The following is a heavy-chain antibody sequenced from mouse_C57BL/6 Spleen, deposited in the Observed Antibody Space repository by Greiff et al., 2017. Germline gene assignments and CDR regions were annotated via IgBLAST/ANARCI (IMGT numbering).Heavy chain of an antibody. D-gene: IGHD1-1*01. CDR1: GFNIKDYY. CDR3: TRIYYYGSSYDWYFDV. J-gene: IGHJ1*03. Sequence: EVQLQQSGAELVRPGASVKLSCTASGFNIKDYYMHWVKQRPEQGLEWIGRIDPEDGDTEYAPKFQGKATMTADTSSNTAYLQLSSLTSEDTAVYYCTRIYYYGSSYDWYFDVWGTGTTVTVSS. CDR2: IDPEDGDT. V-gene: IGHV14-1*01.